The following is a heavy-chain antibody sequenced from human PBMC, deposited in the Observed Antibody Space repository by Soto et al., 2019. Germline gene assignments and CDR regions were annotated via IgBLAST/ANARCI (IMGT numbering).Heavy chain of an antibody. Sequence: QVQLVQSASEVMKPGASVKVSCKASGYTFIRYGITWVRQAPGQRLEWMGWISPYNDQTIYAQKLQGRGTMNGDTSTRTVYMQLRGLKSDDTAVYYCARGGYYDNVWGKLSHYGLDVWGQGTSVTVSS. CDR3: ARGGYYDNVWGKLSHYGLDV. V-gene: IGHV1-18*01. J-gene: IGHJ6*02. CDR1: GYTFIRYG. CDR2: ISPYNDQT. D-gene: IGHD3-16*01.